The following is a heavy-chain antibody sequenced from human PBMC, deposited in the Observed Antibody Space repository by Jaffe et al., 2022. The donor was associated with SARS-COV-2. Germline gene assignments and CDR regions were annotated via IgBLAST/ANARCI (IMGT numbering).Heavy chain of an antibody. CDR1: GFTFSMYW. CDR3: ARERATGDIRGIYYYPMDV. CDR2: VKQDGSEK. V-gene: IGHV3-7*03. Sequence: EVQVVESGGGLVQPGGSLRLSCVASGFTFSMYWMNLVRQAPGKGLEWVASVKQDGSEKYYVDSVKGRFTISRDNAKNSLYLQMNSLRTEDTAVYYCARERATGDIRGIYYYPMDVWGQGTTVTVSS. J-gene: IGHJ6*02. D-gene: IGHD1-1*01.